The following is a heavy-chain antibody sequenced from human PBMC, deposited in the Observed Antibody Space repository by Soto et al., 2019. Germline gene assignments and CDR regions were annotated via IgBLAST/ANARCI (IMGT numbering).Heavy chain of an antibody. CDR2: INHSGST. V-gene: IGHV4-34*01. CDR3: ARKGVVVPDASLFDP. D-gene: IGHD2-2*01. J-gene: IGHJ5*02. Sequence: QVQLQQWGAGLLKPSETLSLTCAVYGGSFSGYYWSWIRQPPGKGLEWIGEINHSGSTNYNPSLKSRVTISVDTSKNQFSLKLSSVTAADTAVYYCARKGVVVPDASLFDPWGQGTLVTVSS. CDR1: GGSFSGYY.